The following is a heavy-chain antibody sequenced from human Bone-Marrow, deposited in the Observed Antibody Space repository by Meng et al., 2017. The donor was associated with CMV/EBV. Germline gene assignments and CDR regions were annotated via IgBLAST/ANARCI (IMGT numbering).Heavy chain of an antibody. D-gene: IGHD6-19*01. J-gene: IGHJ4*02. CDR3: ARGSTPVEGRSNVLEDY. CDR2: IYSGGNT. Sequence: GGSLRLSCAASGFTVSSNYMSWVRQAPGKGLEWVSAIYSGGNTYYVDSVKGRFTISRDTSKNTLYLQMNSLRAEDTAAYFCARGSTPVEGRSNVLEDYWGQGTLVTVSS. CDR1: GFTVSSNY. V-gene: IGHV3-66*02.